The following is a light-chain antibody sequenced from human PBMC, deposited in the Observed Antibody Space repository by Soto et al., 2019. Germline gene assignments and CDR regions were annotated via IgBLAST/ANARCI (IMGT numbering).Light chain of an antibody. CDR3: QQYNKWPIT. V-gene: IGKV3-15*01. CDR1: QSLSSN. J-gene: IGKJ5*01. CDR2: RAS. Sequence: EIFLTQSPATLSLSPGERSTLSCRASQSLSSNFLAWYQQKPGQAPRLLIYRASTRAAGLTDRFSGSGSETGLTLTISSLQSEDFAVYYCQQYNKWPITFGQGTRLEI.